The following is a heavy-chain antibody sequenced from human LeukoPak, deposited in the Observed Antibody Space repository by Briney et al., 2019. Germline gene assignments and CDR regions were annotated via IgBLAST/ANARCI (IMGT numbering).Heavy chain of an antibody. V-gene: IGHV1-18*01. CDR2: ISAYNGNT. Sequence: GATVKVPCKASGYTFTSYGISWVRQAPGQGLEWMGWISAYNGNTNYAQKLQGRVTMTTDTSTSTAYMELRSLRSDDTAVYYCARDARTELRMDVWGQGTTVTVSS. CDR1: GYTFTSYG. D-gene: IGHD3-10*01. J-gene: IGHJ6*02. CDR3: ARDARTELRMDV.